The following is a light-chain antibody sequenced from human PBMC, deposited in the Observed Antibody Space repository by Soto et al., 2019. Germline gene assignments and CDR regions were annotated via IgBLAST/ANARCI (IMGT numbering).Light chain of an antibody. CDR2: EVS. CDR1: SSDVGGYNY. Sequence: QSALTQPAFVSGSPGQSITISCTGTSSDVGGYNYVSWYQQHPGKAPKLMIYEVSNRPSGVSNRFSGSKSGNTASLTISGLQAEDEADYYCSSYSSSSVFYVFGTGTKLTVL. J-gene: IGLJ1*01. CDR3: SSYSSSSVFYV. V-gene: IGLV2-14*01.